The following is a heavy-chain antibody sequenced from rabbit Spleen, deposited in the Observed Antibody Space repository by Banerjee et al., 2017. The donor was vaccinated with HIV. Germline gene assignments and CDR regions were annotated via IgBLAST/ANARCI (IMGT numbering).Heavy chain of an antibody. CDR2: SHTASGGA. V-gene: IGHV1S45*01. D-gene: IGHD6-1*01. J-gene: IGHJ6*01. CDR3: ARGGDGASYVNWYLAL. CDR1: GFSLSSYD. Sequence: QEQLEESGGGLVQPEGSLTLTCTASGFSLSSYDMSWVRQAPGEGLEWLGFSHTASGGAYFASWAKGRVTIHKTSSTTVTLQMTSLTAADTATYFCARGGDGASYVNWYLALWGQGTLVTVS.